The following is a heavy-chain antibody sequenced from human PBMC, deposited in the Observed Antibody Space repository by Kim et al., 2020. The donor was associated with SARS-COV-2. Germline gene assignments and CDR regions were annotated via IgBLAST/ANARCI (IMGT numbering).Heavy chain of an antibody. CDR2: INHSGST. CDR1: GGSFSDYY. D-gene: IGHD3-10*01. Sequence: SETLSLTCAVYGGSFSDYYWSWIRQPPGKGLEWIGEINHSGSTNYNPSLKSRVTISVVTSKNQFSLKLSSVTAADTAVYYCASLHRRHYGSGRIPGRHAPWGQGTLVTVSS. J-gene: IGHJ5*02. V-gene: IGHV4-34*01. CDR3: ASLHRRHYGSGRIPGRHAP.